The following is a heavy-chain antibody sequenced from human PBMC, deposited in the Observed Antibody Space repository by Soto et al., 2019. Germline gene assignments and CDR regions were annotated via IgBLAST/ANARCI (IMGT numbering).Heavy chain of an antibody. J-gene: IGHJ4*02. CDR1: GFTFSSYS. CDR2: ISSSSSTI. CDR3: ARLGPAIFGVVTYYFDY. D-gene: IGHD3-3*01. Sequence: GGSLRLSCAASGFTFSSYSMNWVRQAPGKGLEWASYISSSSSTIYYADSEKGRFTISRDNAKNSLYLQMNSLRAEDTAVYYCARLGPAIFGVVTYYFDYWGQGTLVTVSS. V-gene: IGHV3-48*01.